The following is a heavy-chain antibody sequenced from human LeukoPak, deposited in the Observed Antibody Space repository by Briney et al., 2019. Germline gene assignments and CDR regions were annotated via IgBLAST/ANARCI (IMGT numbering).Heavy chain of an antibody. CDR3: AKEGRSEDAWFGELLKRQGYYYYMDV. CDR2: ISYDGGNK. J-gene: IGHJ6*03. V-gene: IGHV3-30*04. CDR1: GFTFSSYA. D-gene: IGHD3-10*01. Sequence: PGGSLRLSCAASGFTFSSYAMHWVRQAPGKGLEWVAVISYDGGNKYYADSVKGRFTISRDNSKNTLYLQMNSLRAEDTAVYYCAKEGRSEDAWFGELLKRQGYYYYMDVWGKGTTVTISS.